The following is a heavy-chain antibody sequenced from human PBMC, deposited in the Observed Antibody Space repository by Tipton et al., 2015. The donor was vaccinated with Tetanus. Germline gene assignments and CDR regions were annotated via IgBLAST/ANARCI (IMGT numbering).Heavy chain of an antibody. CDR3: ARMYERNDNGDY. CDR1: GYNFNIYW. Sequence: QLVQSGPEVKKPGESLKISCKASGYNFNIYWIGWVRQLPGKGLEWMGIICPDDSDTRYSPSFQGQVAISADKSISTAYLQWSSLKAADTGMYYCARMYERNDNGDYWGQGTPVTVSS. J-gene: IGHJ4*02. V-gene: IGHV5-51*01. CDR2: ICPDDSDT. D-gene: IGHD2-8*01.